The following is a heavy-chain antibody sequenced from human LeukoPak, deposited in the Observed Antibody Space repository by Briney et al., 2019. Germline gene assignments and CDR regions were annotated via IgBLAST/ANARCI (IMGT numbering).Heavy chain of an antibody. V-gene: IGHV3-7*01. CDR2: IKQDGSEK. J-gene: IGHJ3*02. CDR1: GFTSSSYW. D-gene: IGHD2-8*01. CDR3: ARGWASTIMGGTFDI. Sequence: GGSLRLSCVVSGFTSSSYWMSWVRQAPGKGLEWAATIKQDGSEKYYVDSVKGRFTISRDNAKNSLYLQMNSLRDEDTAVYYCARGWASTIMGGTFDIWGQGTMVTVSS.